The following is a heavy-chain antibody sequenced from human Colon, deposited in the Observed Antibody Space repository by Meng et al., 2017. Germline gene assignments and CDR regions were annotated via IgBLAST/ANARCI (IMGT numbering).Heavy chain of an antibody. CDR1: GYSISSSNW. V-gene: IGHV4-28*01. CDR3: ARKRDGYNPFDD. D-gene: IGHD5-24*01. J-gene: IGHJ4*02. CDR2: IYYSGST. Sequence: GQLQESGPGLVQPSDTLSLTCAVSGYSISSSNWWVWIRQPPGKGLEWIGYIYYSGSTDYNPSLKSRVTMSVDTSKNQFSLKLSSVAAVDTAVYYCARKRDGYNPFDDWGQGTLVTVPS.